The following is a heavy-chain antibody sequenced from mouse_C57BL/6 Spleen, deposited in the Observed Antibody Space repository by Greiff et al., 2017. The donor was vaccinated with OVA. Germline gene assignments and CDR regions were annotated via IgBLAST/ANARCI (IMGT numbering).Heavy chain of an antibody. CDR3: ARSRFAY. Sequence: VHVKQSGPELVKPGASVKIPCKASGYTFTDYNMDWVKQSHGKSLEWIGDINPNNGGTIYNQKFKGKATLTVDKSSSTAYMERRSLTSEDTAVYYCARSRFAYWGQGTLVTVSA. V-gene: IGHV1-18*01. J-gene: IGHJ3*01. CDR2: INPNNGGT. CDR1: GYTFTDYN.